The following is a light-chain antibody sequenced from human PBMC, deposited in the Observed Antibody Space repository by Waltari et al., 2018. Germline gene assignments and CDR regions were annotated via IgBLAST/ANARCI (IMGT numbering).Light chain of an antibody. CDR2: EVS. J-gene: IGLJ2*01. Sequence: QSALTQPPSASGSPGQSVTISCTGTSSDVGGYNYVSWYQQHPGKAPTLMIYEVSERPSGVPDRFSGSKSGNKASLTVSGLQADDEADYYCSSLAGGGYVVFGGGTKVTVL. V-gene: IGLV2-8*01. CDR1: SSDVGGYNY. CDR3: SSLAGGGYVV.